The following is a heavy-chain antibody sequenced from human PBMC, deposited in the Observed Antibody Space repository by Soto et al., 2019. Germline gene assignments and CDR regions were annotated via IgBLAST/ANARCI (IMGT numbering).Heavy chain of an antibody. CDR1: GGTFSSYT. J-gene: IGHJ6*03. CDR3: ARDQLSEPMDV. Sequence: QVQLVQSGAEVKKPGSSVKVSCKASGGTFSSYTISWVRQAPGQGLEWMGRIIPILGIANYAQKFQGRVTITADKATSTAYMELSSLRSEDTAVYYCARDQLSEPMDVWGKGTTVTVSS. CDR2: IIPILGIA. V-gene: IGHV1-69*08.